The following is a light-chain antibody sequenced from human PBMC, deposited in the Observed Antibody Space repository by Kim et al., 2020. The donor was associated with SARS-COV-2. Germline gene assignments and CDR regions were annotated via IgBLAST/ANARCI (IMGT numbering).Light chain of an antibody. Sequence: QSVLTQPPSVSGAPGQRVTISCTGSSSNIGAGYDVNWYQQLPGTAPKLLIYDNSNRPSGVPDRFSGSKSGTSASLAITGLQAEDEADYYCQSFDSNVRVFGGGTKVTVL. CDR3: QSFDSNVRV. CDR2: DNS. V-gene: IGLV1-40*01. J-gene: IGLJ2*01. CDR1: SSNIGAGYD.